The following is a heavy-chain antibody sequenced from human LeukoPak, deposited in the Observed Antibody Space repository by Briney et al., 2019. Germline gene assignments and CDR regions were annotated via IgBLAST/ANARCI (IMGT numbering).Heavy chain of an antibody. CDR1: GFTFSSYT. D-gene: IGHD3-9*01. J-gene: IGHJ3*02. CDR3: ARDTYDILTGYYKWAFDI. Sequence: GGSLRLSCAASGFTFSSYTMNWVRQAPGKGLEWVSSISSSSSYIYYADSVKGRFTISKDNAKNSLYLQMNSLRAEDTAVYYCARDTYDILTGYYKWAFDIWGQGTMVTVSS. CDR2: ISSSSSYI. V-gene: IGHV3-21*06.